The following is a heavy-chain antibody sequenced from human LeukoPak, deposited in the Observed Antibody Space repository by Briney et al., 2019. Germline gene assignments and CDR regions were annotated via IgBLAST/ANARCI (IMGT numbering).Heavy chain of an antibody. CDR3: ARDHRGCSSTSCQVWFDP. D-gene: IGHD2-2*01. CDR1: GYTFTSYG. J-gene: IGHJ5*02. V-gene: IGHV1-18*01. CDR2: ISAYNGNT. Sequence: ASVKVSCKASGYTFTSYGISWVRQAPGQGLEWMGWISAYNGNTNYAQKLQGRVTMTTDTSTSTAYMELRSLRSDDTAVYYCARDHRGCSSTSCQVWFDPWGQGILVTVSS.